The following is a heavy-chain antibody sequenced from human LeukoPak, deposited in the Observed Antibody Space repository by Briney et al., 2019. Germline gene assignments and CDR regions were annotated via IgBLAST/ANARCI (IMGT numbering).Heavy chain of an antibody. CDR3: ARPDYYRGAGSYGGDY. CDR2: IGSDLVII. J-gene: IGHJ4*02. V-gene: IGHV3-48*03. Sequence: PGGSLRLSCAASGFTFSSYEMNWVRQAPGKGLEWVSYIGSDLVIIYADSVKGRFTISRDNAKNSLYLQMNSLRAEDTAVYYCARPDYYRGAGSYGGDYWGQGTLVTVSS. CDR1: GFTFSSYE. D-gene: IGHD3-10*01.